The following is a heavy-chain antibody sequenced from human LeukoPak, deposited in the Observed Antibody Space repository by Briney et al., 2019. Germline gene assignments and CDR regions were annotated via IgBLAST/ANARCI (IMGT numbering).Heavy chain of an antibody. V-gene: IGHV3-7*01. CDR2: IKQDGSEK. CDR3: ARAYRDSSGWLDY. J-gene: IGHJ4*02. CDR1: GFTFSDYY. D-gene: IGHD6-19*01. Sequence: GGSLRLSCAASGFTFSDYYMSWIRQAPGKELEWVANIKQDGSEKYYVDSVKGRFTISRDNAKNSLYLQMNGLRAEDTAVYYCARAYRDSSGWLDYWGQGTPVTVSS.